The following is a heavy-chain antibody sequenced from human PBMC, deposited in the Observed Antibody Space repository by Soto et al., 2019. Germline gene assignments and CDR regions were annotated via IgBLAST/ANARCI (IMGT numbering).Heavy chain of an antibody. CDR2: FDPEDGET. CDR1: GYTFTYLS. Sequence: SSVKVSCKVSGYTFTYLSMNLVRQSPGKGREWMGGFDPEDGETIYAQKFQGRVTMTEDTSTETAYMELSSLRSEDTAVYYCSTDTSAGTGLYYYYYGMDVWGKGTTVTVSS. D-gene: IGHD6-13*01. CDR3: STDTSAGTGLYYYYYGMDV. J-gene: IGHJ6*04. V-gene: IGHV1-24*01.